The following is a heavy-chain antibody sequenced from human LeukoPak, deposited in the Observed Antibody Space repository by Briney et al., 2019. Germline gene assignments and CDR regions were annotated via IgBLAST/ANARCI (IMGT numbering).Heavy chain of an antibody. V-gene: IGHV3-21*05. Sequence: GGSLRLSSAASGFTFSRYAMNWVRQAPGKGLEWGSYINTDSSDIHYAGSVKGRFTISRDNARNTLYLQLSSLRAEDSGVYYCARDTFQPGLIDSWGQGSLVTVSS. CDR3: ARDTFQPGLIDS. CDR1: GFTFSRYA. D-gene: IGHD2-2*01. J-gene: IGHJ4*02. CDR2: INTDSSDI.